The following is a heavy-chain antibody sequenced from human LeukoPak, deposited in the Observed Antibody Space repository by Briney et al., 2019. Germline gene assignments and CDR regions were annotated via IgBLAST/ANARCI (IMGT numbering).Heavy chain of an antibody. V-gene: IGHV3-11*01. CDR3: ARDGHYDILTGYFQD. J-gene: IGHJ1*01. Sequence: KPGGSLRLSCAASGFTFTDFYMSWIRQAPGKGLEWVSYITNSGTTIYYADSVKGRFSISRDNAKNSLYLQMNSLRAEDTAVYYCARDGHYDILTGYFQDWGQGTLVTVSS. D-gene: IGHD3-9*01. CDR1: GFTFTDFY. CDR2: ITNSGTTI.